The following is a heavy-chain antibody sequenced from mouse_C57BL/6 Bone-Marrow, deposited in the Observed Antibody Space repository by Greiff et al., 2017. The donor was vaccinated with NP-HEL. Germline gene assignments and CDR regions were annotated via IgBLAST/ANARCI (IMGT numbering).Heavy chain of an antibody. Sequence: QVQRQQPGAELVKPGASVKLSCKASGYTFTSYWMQWVKQRPGPGLEWIGEIDPSDSYTNYNQKFKGKATLTVDTSSSTAYMQLSSLTSEDSAVYYCARGDGYYGYFDVWGTGTTVTVSS. J-gene: IGHJ1*03. D-gene: IGHD2-3*01. CDR3: ARGDGYYGYFDV. CDR2: IDPSDSYT. CDR1: GYTFTSYW. V-gene: IGHV1-50*01.